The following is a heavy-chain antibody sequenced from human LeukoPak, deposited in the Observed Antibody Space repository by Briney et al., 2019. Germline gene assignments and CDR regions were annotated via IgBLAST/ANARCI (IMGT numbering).Heavy chain of an antibody. CDR2: IRYDGSNK. D-gene: IGHD6-19*01. V-gene: IGHV3-30*02. CDR3: ASRRSGWPNDAFDI. CDR1: GFTFSSYG. Sequence: PGGSLRLSCAASGFTFSSYGMHWVRQAPGKGLEWVAFIRYDGSNKYYADSVKGRFTISRDNSKNTLYLQMNSLRAEDTAVYYCASRRSGWPNDAFDIWGQGTMVTVTS. J-gene: IGHJ3*02.